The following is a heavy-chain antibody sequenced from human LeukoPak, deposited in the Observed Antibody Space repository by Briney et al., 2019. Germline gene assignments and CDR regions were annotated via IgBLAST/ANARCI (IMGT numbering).Heavy chain of an antibody. CDR2: ISSSSSYI. Sequence: GGSLRLSCAASGFTFDTYSMNWVRQAPGKGLEWVSSISSSSSYIYYADSVKGRFTISRDNAKNSLYMQMNSLRVEDTAVYYCARSPGATWSFDYWGRGILVTVSS. V-gene: IGHV3-21*01. CDR3: ARSPGATWSFDY. J-gene: IGHJ4*02. D-gene: IGHD1-1*01. CDR1: GFTFDTYS.